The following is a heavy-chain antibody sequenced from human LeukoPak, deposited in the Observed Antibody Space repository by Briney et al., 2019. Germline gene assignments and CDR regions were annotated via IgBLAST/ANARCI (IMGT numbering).Heavy chain of an antibody. CDR2: INSDETST. J-gene: IGHJ4*02. V-gene: IGHV3-74*01. CDR1: GFTFSRYW. CDR3: ATEANTAMTY. D-gene: IGHD5-18*01. Sequence: GGSLRLSCAASGFTFSRYWMHWVRHPPGKGLVWVARINSDETSTSYAASVKGRFTISRDNAKNTLYLQMNSVRAEDTAVYYCATEANTAMTYWGQGTLVTVSS.